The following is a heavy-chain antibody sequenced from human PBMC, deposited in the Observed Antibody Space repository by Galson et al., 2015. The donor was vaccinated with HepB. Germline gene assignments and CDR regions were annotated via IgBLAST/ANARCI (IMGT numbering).Heavy chain of an antibody. CDR2: LYSGDNK. CDR3: ARDGGLGTYSSEDYYYYYGMDV. Sequence: SLRLSCAASGYTVSNNNCMSWVRLAPGKGLEWVSFLYSGDNKYYADSVRGRFTISRDTSKNTLYLQMNNLRAEDTAVYYCARDGGLGTYSSEDYYYYYGMDVWGQGTTVTVS. V-gene: IGHV3-66*01. CDR1: GYTVSNNNC. J-gene: IGHJ6*02. D-gene: IGHD3-10*01.